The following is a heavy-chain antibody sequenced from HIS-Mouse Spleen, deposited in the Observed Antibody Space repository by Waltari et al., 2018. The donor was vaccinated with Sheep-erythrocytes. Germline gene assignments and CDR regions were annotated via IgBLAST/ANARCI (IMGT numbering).Heavy chain of an antibody. CDR1: GGTFSSYA. Sequence: QVQLVQSGAEVKKPGSSVKVSCKASGGTFSSYAISWVRQAPGQGLEWMGRIIASLGIANYAQKFQGRVTITADKSTSTAYMELSSLRSEDTAVYYCAQTGATTPHFDYWGQGTLVTVSS. D-gene: IGHD1-26*01. CDR3: AQTGATTPHFDY. V-gene: IGHV1-69*04. J-gene: IGHJ4*02. CDR2: IIASLGIA.